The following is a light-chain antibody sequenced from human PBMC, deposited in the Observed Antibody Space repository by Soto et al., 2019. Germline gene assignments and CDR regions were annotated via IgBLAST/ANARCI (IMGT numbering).Light chain of an antibody. CDR2: AAS. J-gene: IGKJ4*01. V-gene: IGKV1-9*01. CDR1: HDIINY. CDR3: QQLNSYPFT. Sequence: IQLTQSPSSLSASVGDRVTITCRASHDIINYLAWYQQKPGEAPKLVIYAASTLQSGVPSRISGSGSGTDFTLTISRLQPEDFATYYCQQLNSYPFTFGGGTKVEIK.